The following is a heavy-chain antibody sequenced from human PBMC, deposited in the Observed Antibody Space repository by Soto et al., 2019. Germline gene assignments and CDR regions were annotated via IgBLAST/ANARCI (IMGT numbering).Heavy chain of an antibody. CDR2: IYYSGST. CDR3: ARYGFYSLDG. D-gene: IGHD3-10*01. CDR1: GGSISSYF. J-gene: IGHJ6*03. Sequence: SETLSLTCTVSGGSISSYFWSWIRQPPGKGLEWIGYIYYSGSTNYNPSLKSRVTISVDTSKNQFSLKLRSVTAADTAVYYCARYGFYSLDGWGKGTTVTVSS. V-gene: IGHV4-59*08.